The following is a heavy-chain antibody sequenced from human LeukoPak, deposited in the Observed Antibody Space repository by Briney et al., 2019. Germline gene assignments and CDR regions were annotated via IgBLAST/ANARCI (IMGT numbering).Heavy chain of an antibody. V-gene: IGHV3-30*18. CDR2: ISYDRSNK. CDR1: GFTFSSYG. Sequence: GGSLRLSCAASGFTFSSYGMHWVRQAPGKGLEWVAVISYDRSNKYYADSVKGRFTISRDNSKNTLYLQMNSLRAEDTAVYYCAKDKYVWGSYPTYYFDYWGQGTLVTVSS. J-gene: IGHJ4*02. CDR3: AKDKYVWGSYPTYYFDY. D-gene: IGHD3-16*02.